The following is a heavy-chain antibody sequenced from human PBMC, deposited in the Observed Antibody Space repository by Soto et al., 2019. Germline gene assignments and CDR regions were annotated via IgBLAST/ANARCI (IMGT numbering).Heavy chain of an antibody. Sequence: SETLSPTCAFYGGSFSGYYVSWIRPPPGKGLEWVGEINHSGSTNYNPSLKSRVTISVDTSKNQFSLKLSSVTAADTAVYYCARGVTMVRGVSSSYYYSGMDVWGQGTTVTVSS. V-gene: IGHV4-34*01. D-gene: IGHD3-10*01. J-gene: IGHJ6*02. CDR1: GGSFSGYY. CDR3: ARGVTMVRGVSSSYYYSGMDV. CDR2: INHSGST.